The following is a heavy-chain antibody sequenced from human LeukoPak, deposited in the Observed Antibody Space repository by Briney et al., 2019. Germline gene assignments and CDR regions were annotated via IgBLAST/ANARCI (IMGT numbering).Heavy chain of an antibody. J-gene: IGHJ6*03. CDR2: ISSSGSTI. D-gene: IGHD3-10*01. V-gene: IGHV3-48*03. CDR1: GLTFSSYE. Sequence: GGSLRLSCAASGLTFSSYEMNWVRQAPGKGLEWVSYISSSGSTIYYADSVKGRFTISRDNAKNSLYLQMNSLRAEDTAVYYCARIAYYYGSGSALGYYYYYMDVWGKGTTVTVSS. CDR3: ARIAYYYGSGSALGYYYYYMDV.